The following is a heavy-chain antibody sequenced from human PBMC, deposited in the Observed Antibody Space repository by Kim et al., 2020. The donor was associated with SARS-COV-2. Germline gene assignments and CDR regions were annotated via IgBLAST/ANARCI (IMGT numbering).Heavy chain of an antibody. V-gene: IGHV4-39*01. CDR1: GGSISSSSYY. CDR2: IYYSGST. Sequence: TLSLTCTVSGGSISSSSYYWGWIRQPPGKGLEWIGSIYYSGSTYYNPSLKSRVTISVDTSKNQFSLKLSSVTAADTAVYYCARSFCSGGSCYSFVYYGMDVWGQGTTVTVSS. D-gene: IGHD2-15*01. CDR3: ARSFCSGGSCYSFVYYGMDV. J-gene: IGHJ6*02.